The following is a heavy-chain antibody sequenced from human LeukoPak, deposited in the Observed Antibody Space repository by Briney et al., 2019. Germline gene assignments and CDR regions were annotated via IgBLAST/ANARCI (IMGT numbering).Heavy chain of an antibody. J-gene: IGHJ4*02. CDR1: GFTVSSNY. Sequence: PGGSLKLSCTASGFTVSSNYMSWVRQAPGKGLEWVSDIYSGSSTYYGDSVKGRFTISRDNSKNALYLQMDSLRGEDTAVYYCARVAFRSSSYISGIDYWGQGTLVTVSS. D-gene: IGHD6-6*01. V-gene: IGHV3-53*01. CDR2: IYSGSST. CDR3: ARVAFRSSSYISGIDY.